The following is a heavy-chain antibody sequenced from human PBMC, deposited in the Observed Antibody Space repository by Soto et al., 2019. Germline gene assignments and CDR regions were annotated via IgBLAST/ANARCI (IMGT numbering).Heavy chain of an antibody. V-gene: IGHV4-59*08. J-gene: IGHJ4*02. CDR1: GGSISNYN. CDR3: ARLNIWTGDPNDY. Sequence: PSESLSLTCTVSGGSISNYNWNWIRQSPEKGLEWIGYISYSGGTSYNPSLRSRVTISMDTSENKFSLRLNSVTAADTAFYYCARLNIWTGDPNDYWGQGTLVNVSS. D-gene: IGHD3-9*01. CDR2: ISYSGGT.